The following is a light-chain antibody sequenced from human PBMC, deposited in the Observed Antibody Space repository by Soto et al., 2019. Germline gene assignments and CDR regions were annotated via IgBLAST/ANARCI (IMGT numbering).Light chain of an antibody. CDR1: QSISSW. CDR3: QQYSTYPLT. V-gene: IGKV1-5*03. CDR2: RAS. J-gene: IGKJ4*01. Sequence: DIQMTQSPSTLSASVGDRVTITCRASQSISSWLAWYQQKPGKAPKLLIYRASALRSGVPSRFGGSGSGTEFTLTIDSLQPDDFATFYCQQYSTYPLTFGGGTKVDIK.